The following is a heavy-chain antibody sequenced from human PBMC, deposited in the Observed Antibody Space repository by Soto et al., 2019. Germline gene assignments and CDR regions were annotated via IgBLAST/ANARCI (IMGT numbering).Heavy chain of an antibody. J-gene: IGHJ4*02. Sequence: ETLSLTCAVSGGSFSGYYWSWIRQPPGEGLEWIGEINHSGSTNHNPSLKSRVTISVDTSKNQFSLKLSSVTAADTAVYYWARASGRILDSWRQGTMVTVSS. CDR1: GGSFSGYY. CDR3: ARASGRILDS. CDR2: INHSGST. V-gene: IGHV4-34*01.